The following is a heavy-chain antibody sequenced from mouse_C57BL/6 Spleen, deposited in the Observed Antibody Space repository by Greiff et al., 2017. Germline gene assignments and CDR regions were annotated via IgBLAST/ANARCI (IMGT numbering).Heavy chain of an antibody. Sequence: VQLQQPGPVLVKPGASVKMSCKASGYTFTDYYMNWVKQSHGKSLEWIGVINPYNGGTSYNQKFKGKATLTVDKSSSTAYMELNSLTSEDSAVYDCARANDYDYDGYFDVWGTGTPVTVSA. CDR2: INPYNGGT. D-gene: IGHD2-4*01. CDR3: ARANDYDYDGYFDV. J-gene: IGHJ1*03. CDR1: GYTFTDYY. V-gene: IGHV1-19*01.